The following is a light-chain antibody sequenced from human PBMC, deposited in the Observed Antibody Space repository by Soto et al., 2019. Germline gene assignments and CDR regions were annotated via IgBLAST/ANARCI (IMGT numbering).Light chain of an antibody. CDR1: QSISSN. CDR2: GAS. J-gene: IGKJ3*01. Sequence: EILMTQSPATLSVSPGERATLSCRASQSISSNLAWYQQKPGQAPRLLIYGASLRATGVPARLSGSGSGTDFTLTISSLQSEDFAVYYCHQYGNWPFTFGPGTKVDIK. V-gene: IGKV3-15*01. CDR3: HQYGNWPFT.